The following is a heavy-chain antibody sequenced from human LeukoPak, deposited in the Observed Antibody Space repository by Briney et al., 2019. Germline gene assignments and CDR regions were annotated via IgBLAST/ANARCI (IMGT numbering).Heavy chain of an antibody. Sequence: SVKVSCKASGGTFSSYAISWVRQAPGQGLEWMGGIIPIFGTANYAQKFQGRVTITADKSTSTAYMELSSLRSEDTAVYYCARGVRGYSYGSFDHWGQGTLVTVSS. CDR3: ARGVRGYSYGSFDH. CDR1: GGTFSSYA. J-gene: IGHJ4*02. D-gene: IGHD5-18*01. CDR2: IIPIFGTA. V-gene: IGHV1-69*06.